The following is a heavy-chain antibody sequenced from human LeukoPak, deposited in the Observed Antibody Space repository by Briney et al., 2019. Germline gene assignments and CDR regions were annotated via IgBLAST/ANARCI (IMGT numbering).Heavy chain of an antibody. J-gene: IGHJ4*02. CDR3: AKGSRSTWPYYFDY. CDR1: GFTFSNYA. V-gene: IGHV3-23*01. D-gene: IGHD6-13*01. Sequence: GGSLRLSCGASGFTFSNYAMTWVRQAPGKGLEWVSAISGGGGSTYYADSVKGRFTISRDISKNTLYLQLSSLRAEDTAVYYCAKGSRSTWPYYFDYWGRGTLVTVSS. CDR2: ISGGGGST.